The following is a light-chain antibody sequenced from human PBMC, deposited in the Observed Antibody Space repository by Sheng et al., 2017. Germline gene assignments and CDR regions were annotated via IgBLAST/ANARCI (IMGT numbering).Light chain of an antibody. CDR1: NLGSKS. CDR2: DDR. CDR3: QVWDSRSDHLV. V-gene: IGLV3-21*02. J-gene: IGLJ2*01. Sequence: SYVLTQPPSVSVAPGETASLTCGGDNLGSKSVHWYQQMPGQAPVLVVYDDRDRPSGIPDRFSGSNSGNTATLTTSRVEAGDEADYFCQVWDSRSDHLVFGGGTKLTVV.